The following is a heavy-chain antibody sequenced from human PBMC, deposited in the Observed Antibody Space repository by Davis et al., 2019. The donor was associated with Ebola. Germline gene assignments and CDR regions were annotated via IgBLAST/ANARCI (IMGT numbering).Heavy chain of an antibody. CDR3: ARDVHGILDY. D-gene: IGHD3-3*02. V-gene: IGHV3-7*03. CDR1: GFIFSDYW. CDR2: IRQDANDK. J-gene: IGHJ4*02. Sequence: PGGSLRLSCAASGFIFSDYWMAWVRQAPGKGPEWVANIRQDANDKGYVDSVRGRFTISRDNAKNSLYLQLNRLKVEDTALYYCARDVHGILDYWGQGTPVAVSS.